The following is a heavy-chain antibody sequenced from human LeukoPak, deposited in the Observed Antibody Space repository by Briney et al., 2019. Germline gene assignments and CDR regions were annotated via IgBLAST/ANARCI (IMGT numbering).Heavy chain of an antibody. CDR2: IKRDGSEK. D-gene: IGHD2-2*02. CDR3: ARFVVVPAAIRYFDY. J-gene: IGHJ4*02. V-gene: IGHV3-7*01. CDR1: GFTFSSYW. Sequence: PGGSLRLSCAASGFTFSSYWMSWVRQAPGKGLEWVANIKRDGSEKYYVDSVKGRFTISRDNAKNSLYLQMNSLRAEDTAVYYCARFVVVPAAIRYFDYWGQGTLVTVSS.